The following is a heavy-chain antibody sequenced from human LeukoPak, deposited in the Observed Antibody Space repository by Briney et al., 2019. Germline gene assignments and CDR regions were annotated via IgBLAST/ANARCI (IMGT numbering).Heavy chain of an antibody. Sequence: PGGSLRRSCAASGCPFAIHAMTWVRQAPGKGLEWVSGISGDGASTHYADSVKGRFTISRDNSKNTLYLQMNSLRAEDTAVDYCARSSKNFYYYYGMDVWGQGTTVTVSS. CDR1: GCPFAIHA. V-gene: IGHV3-23*01. J-gene: IGHJ6*01. D-gene: IGHD4-11*01. CDR3: ARSSKNFYYYYGMDV. CDR2: ISGDGAST.